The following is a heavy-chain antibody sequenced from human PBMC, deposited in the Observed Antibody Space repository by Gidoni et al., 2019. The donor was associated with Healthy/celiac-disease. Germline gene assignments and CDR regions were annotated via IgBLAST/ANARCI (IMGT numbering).Heavy chain of an antibody. V-gene: IGHV3-74*01. Sequence: EVQLVESGGGLVQPGGSLRLSCAASGFTFSSYWMHWVRQVPGKGLGWVSRINSDGSSTSYADSGKGRFTISRDNAKNTLYLQMNSLRAEDTAVYYCARVESGYSSSHFDYWGQGTLVTVSS. CDR3: ARVESGYSSSHFDY. CDR2: INSDGSST. D-gene: IGHD6-13*01. J-gene: IGHJ4*02. CDR1: GFTFSSYW.